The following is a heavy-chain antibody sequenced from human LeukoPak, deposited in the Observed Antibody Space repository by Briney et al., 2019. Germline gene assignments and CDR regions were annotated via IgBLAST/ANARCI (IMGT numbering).Heavy chain of an antibody. Sequence: SVKVSCKASEGTFSSYASIWVRQAPGQGLEWMECIIPIFGTANYAQKFQGRVTITADESTSTAYMELSSLRSEDTAVYYCASLPTTVTTSGAFDIWGQGTMVTVSS. J-gene: IGHJ3*02. V-gene: IGHV1-69*01. CDR3: ASLPTTVTTSGAFDI. D-gene: IGHD4-17*01. CDR2: IIPIFGTA. CDR1: EGTFSSYA.